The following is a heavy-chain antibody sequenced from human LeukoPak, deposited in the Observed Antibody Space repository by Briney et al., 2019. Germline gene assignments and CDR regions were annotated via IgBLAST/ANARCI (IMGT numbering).Heavy chain of an antibody. CDR3: AGDVDIFLGY. V-gene: IGHV3-23*01. CDR1: GFTFSSYG. Sequence: GGSLRLSCAASGFTFSSYGMSWVRQAPGKGLEWVSAISGSGGSTYYADSVKGRFTISRDNSRNTLYLQMNSLRAEDTAVYYCAGDVDIFLGYWGQGTLVTVSS. CDR2: ISGSGGST. J-gene: IGHJ4*02. D-gene: IGHD5-12*01.